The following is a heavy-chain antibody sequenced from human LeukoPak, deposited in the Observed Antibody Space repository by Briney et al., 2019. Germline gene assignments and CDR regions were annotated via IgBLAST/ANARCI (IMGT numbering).Heavy chain of an antibody. Sequence: GGSLRLSCAVSGFSVSSNYLNWVRQAPGKGLEWVSILYAGGSTFYTPSVRGRFTISRHDSTNTVFLQMSSLSTDDTAVYYCASQKWEVMNGIYHFYGMDVWGQGTTVTVSS. V-gene: IGHV3-53*04. CDR1: GFSVSSNY. CDR2: LYAGGST. J-gene: IGHJ6*02. CDR3: ASQKWEVMNGIYHFYGMDV. D-gene: IGHD1-26*01.